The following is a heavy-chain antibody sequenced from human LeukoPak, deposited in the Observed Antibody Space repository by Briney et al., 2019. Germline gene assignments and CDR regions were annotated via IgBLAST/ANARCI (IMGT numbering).Heavy chain of an antibody. CDR1: GFTFSSYA. CDR2: IKQDGSEK. J-gene: IGHJ4*02. D-gene: IGHD3-22*01. CDR3: SVDYYDSSGYYYDIY. V-gene: IGHV3-7*03. Sequence: GGSLRLSCAASGFTFSSYAMSWVRQAPGKGLERVANIKQDGSEKYYVDSVKGRFTISRDNAKNSLYLQMNSLRAEDTAVYYCSVDYYDSSGYYYDIYWGQGTLVTVSS.